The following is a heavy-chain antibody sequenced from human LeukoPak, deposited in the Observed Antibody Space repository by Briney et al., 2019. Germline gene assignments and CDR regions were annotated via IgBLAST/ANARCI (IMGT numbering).Heavy chain of an antibody. J-gene: IGHJ6*02. CDR3: ARHSRAVAGYYYYYYGTDV. CDR2: IYYSGST. D-gene: IGHD6-19*01. CDR1: GGSISSSSYY. Sequence: SETLPLTCTVSGGSISSSSYYWGWIRQPPGTGLEWIGSIYYSGSTYYNPSLKSRVTISVDTSKNQFSLKLSSVTAADTAVYYCARHSRAVAGYYYYYYGTDVWGQGTTVTVSS. V-gene: IGHV4-39*01.